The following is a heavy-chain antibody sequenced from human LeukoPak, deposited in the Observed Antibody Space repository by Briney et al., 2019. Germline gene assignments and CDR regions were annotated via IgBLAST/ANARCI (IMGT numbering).Heavy chain of an antibody. D-gene: IGHD3-10*02. CDR2: IYYSGST. CDR3: ARAFTVSSLYYFDY. V-gene: IGHV4-31*03. CDR1: GGSISSGGYF. Sequence: PSETLSLTCTVSGGSISSGGYFWSWIRQHPGKGLEWIGCIYYSGSTYYNPSLKSRVTISVDTSKNQFSLKLSSVTAADTAVYYCARAFTVSSLYYFDYWGQGTLVTVSS. J-gene: IGHJ4*02.